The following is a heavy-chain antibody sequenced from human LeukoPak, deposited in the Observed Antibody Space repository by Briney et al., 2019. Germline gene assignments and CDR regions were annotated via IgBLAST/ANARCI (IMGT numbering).Heavy chain of an antibody. D-gene: IGHD5-18*01. Sequence: GGSLRLSRAASGFTFDDYGMSWVRQAPGKGLEWVSGINWNGGSTGYADSVKGRFTISRDNAKNSLYLQMNSLRAEDTAVYYCARVVIQLWLQDYWGQGTLVTVSS. J-gene: IGHJ4*02. V-gene: IGHV3-20*04. CDR2: INWNGGST. CDR3: ARVVIQLWLQDY. CDR1: GFTFDDYG.